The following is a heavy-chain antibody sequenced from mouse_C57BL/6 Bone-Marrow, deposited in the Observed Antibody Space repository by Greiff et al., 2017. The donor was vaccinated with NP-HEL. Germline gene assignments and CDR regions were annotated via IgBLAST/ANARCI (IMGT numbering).Heavy chain of an antibody. V-gene: IGHV1-81*01. CDR1: GYTFTSYG. D-gene: IGHD1-1*01. CDR3: ARYALFITTVVATDY. CDR2: IYPRSGNT. Sequence: VQLQQSGAELARPGASVKLSCKASGYTFTSYGISWVKQRTGQGLEWIGEIYPRSGNTYYNEKFKGKAKLTADKSSSTAYMELRSRTSEDSAVYFCARYALFITTVVATDYWGQGTTLTVSS. J-gene: IGHJ2*01.